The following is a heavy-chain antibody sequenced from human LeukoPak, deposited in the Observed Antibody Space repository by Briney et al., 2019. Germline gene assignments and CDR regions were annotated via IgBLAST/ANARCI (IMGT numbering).Heavy chain of an antibody. CDR2: VNPNSGGT. J-gene: IGHJ4*02. CDR3: ARHYDTKIDY. V-gene: IGHV1-2*02. D-gene: IGHD3-22*01. Sequence: ASVKVSCKASGYTFTSYDINWVRQAPGQGLEWMGWVNPNSGGTNYAQKFQGRVTMTRDTSISTAYMELSRLRSDDTAVYYCARHYDTKIDYWGQGTLVTVSS. CDR1: GYTFTSYD.